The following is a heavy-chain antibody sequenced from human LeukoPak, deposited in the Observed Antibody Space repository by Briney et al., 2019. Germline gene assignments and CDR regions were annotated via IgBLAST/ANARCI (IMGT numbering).Heavy chain of an antibody. D-gene: IGHD3-3*01. CDR2: IYYSGST. V-gene: IGHV4-59*01. CDR1: GGSICSYY. Sequence: PSETLSLTCTVSGGSICSYYWSWLRQPPGKGLEWIGYIYYSGSTNYNPSLKSRVTISVDTSKNQFSLKLSSVTAADTAVYYCASGTYYDFWSGYYPFDYWGQGTLVTVSS. CDR3: ASGTYYDFWSGYYPFDY. J-gene: IGHJ4*02.